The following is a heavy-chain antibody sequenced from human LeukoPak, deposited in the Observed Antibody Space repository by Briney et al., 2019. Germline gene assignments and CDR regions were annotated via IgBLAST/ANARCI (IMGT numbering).Heavy chain of an antibody. CDR2: IKRDGSEK. CDR1: GFTLRTYW. J-gene: IGHJ4*02. Sequence: GGSLRLSCAASGFTLRTYWMSWVRQAPGKGLEWVASIKRDGSEKYYVDSVKGRFTISRDNAKNSLYLQMNSLRAEDTAVYYCARVRQTFYYDRSGYPSWGQGTLVTVSS. V-gene: IGHV3-7*03. D-gene: IGHD3-22*01. CDR3: ARVRQTFYYDRSGYPS.